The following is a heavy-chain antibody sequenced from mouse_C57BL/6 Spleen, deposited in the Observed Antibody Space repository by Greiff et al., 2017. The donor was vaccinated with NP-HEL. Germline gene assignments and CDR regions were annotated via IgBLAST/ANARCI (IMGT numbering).Heavy chain of an antibody. J-gene: IGHJ1*03. D-gene: IGHD1-1*01. CDR3: ARDYGSSSDV. V-gene: IGHV5-17*01. CDR2: ISSGSSTI. Sequence: EVKLMESGGGLVKPGGSLKLSCAASGFTFSDYGMHWVRQAPEKGLEWVAYISSGSSTIYYADTVKGRFTLSRDNAKNTLFLQMTSLRSEDTAMYYCARDYGSSSDVWGTGTTVTVSS. CDR1: GFTFSDYG.